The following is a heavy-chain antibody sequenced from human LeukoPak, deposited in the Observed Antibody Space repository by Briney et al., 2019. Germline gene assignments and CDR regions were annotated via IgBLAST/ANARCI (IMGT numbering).Heavy chain of an antibody. CDR3: ARHSSDFWSGYYTYYYGVDV. V-gene: IGHV4-59*08. J-gene: IGHJ6*02. Sequence: NASETLSLTCTVSGGSISSYYWSWIRQSPGKGLEWIGYIYYSGSTNYNPSLKSRLTISVDTSKNQFSLRLSSVTAADTAVYYCARHSSDFWSGYYTYYYGVDVWGRGTTVTVSS. D-gene: IGHD3-3*01. CDR2: IYYSGST. CDR1: GGSISSYY.